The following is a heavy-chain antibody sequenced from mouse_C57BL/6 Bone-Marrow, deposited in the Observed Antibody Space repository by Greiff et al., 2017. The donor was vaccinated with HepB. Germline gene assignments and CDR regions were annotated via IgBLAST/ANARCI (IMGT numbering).Heavy chain of an antibody. Sequence: EVKLMESGGDLVKPGGSLKLSCAASGFTFSSYGMSWVRQTPDKRLEWVATISSGGSYTYYPDSVKGRFTISRDNAKNTRYLQMSSLKSEDTAMYYCARHKLKGYAMDYWGQGTSVTVSS. CDR3: ARHKLKGYAMDY. CDR2: ISSGGSYT. D-gene: IGHD1-3*01. V-gene: IGHV5-6*01. J-gene: IGHJ4*01. CDR1: GFTFSSYG.